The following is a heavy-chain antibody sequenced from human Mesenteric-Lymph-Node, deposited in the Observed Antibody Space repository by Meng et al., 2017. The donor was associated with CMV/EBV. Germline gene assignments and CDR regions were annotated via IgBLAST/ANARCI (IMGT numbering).Heavy chain of an antibody. CDR1: GFTFSSYG. V-gene: IGHV3-30*02. CDR3: AQGTPRRSLDY. CDR2: IRSDGGNK. Sequence: GESLKISCAASGFTFSSYGMHWVRQAPGKGLEWVAFIRSDGGNKYYADSVKVRFTISRDNSKNTPYLQMNSQRAEDTAVYYSAQGTPRRSLDYWGQGTLVTVSS. J-gene: IGHJ4*02. D-gene: IGHD1-14*01.